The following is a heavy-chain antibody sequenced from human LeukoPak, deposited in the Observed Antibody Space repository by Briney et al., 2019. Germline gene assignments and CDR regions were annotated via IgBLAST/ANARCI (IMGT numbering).Heavy chain of an antibody. J-gene: IGHJ3*02. D-gene: IGHD6-19*01. CDR2: ISVSGDSI. V-gene: IGHV3-48*03. Sequence: GGSLRLSCAASGFTFRNYEMNWVRQAPGKGLEWLSRISVSGDSIYYADSVRGRFTISRDNAKNSLYLQMNSLRAEDTAVYYCARNRGSSGWSTPHIWGQGTMVTVSS. CDR3: ARNRGSSGWSTPHI. CDR1: GFTFRNYE.